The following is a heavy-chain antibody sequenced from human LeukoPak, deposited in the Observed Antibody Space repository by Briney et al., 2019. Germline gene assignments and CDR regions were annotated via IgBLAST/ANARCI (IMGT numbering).Heavy chain of an antibody. D-gene: IGHD6-13*01. Sequence: SGTLSLTCAVSGGSIGNTKWWSWVRQPPGKGLEWIGEIYHSGSTNYNPSLKSRVTISVDKSKSQFSLKLTSVTAADTAVYYCARISSWSADYWGQGTLVTVSS. CDR1: GGSIGNTKW. CDR3: ARISSWSADY. CDR2: IYHSGST. V-gene: IGHV4-4*02. J-gene: IGHJ4*02.